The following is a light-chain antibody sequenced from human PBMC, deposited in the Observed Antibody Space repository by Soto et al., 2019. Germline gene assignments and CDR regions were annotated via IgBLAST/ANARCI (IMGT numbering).Light chain of an antibody. V-gene: IGKV3-20*01. CDR1: QYISRSY. CDR3: QQYDRSPLP. Sequence: EIVLTQSPGTLSLSPGERATLSCRASQYISRSYLAWYQQKPGQGPRLLIYVASTKAYGIPDRFSGTESGTDFTLTISRLEPEDVAVYYCQQYDRSPLPFGGGTKVEF. J-gene: IGKJ4*01. CDR2: VAS.